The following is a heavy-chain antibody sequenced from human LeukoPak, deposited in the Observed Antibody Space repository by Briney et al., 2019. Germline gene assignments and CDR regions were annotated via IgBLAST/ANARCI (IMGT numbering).Heavy chain of an antibody. D-gene: IGHD3-10*01. CDR1: GFIFSSYW. Sequence: TGGSLRLSCAASGFIFSSYWMHWVRQAPGKGLVWVSRINSDGSSTSYADSVKGRFTISRDNAKNTLYLQMNSLRAEDTAVYYCARAGITMVRGVTPEAFDYWGQGTLVTVSS. J-gene: IGHJ4*02. CDR2: INSDGSST. CDR3: ARAGITMVRGVTPEAFDY. V-gene: IGHV3-74*01.